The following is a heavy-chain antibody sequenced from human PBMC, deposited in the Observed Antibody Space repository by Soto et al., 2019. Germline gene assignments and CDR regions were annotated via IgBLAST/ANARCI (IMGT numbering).Heavy chain of an antibody. D-gene: IGHD6-13*01. J-gene: IGHJ6*02. CDR3: ARDEGIAAAGPYYYYGVDV. V-gene: IGHV3-33*01. CDR2: IWYDGSNQ. Sequence: QVPLVESGGGVVQPGRSLRLSCAASGFSFSRCGMHWVRQAPGKGLEWVAVIWYDGSNQKYGDSVKGRFTISRDNSKNTVYLHMNSLRAEDTGVYYCARDEGIAAAGPYYYYGVDVWGQGTTVTVSS. CDR1: GFSFSRCG.